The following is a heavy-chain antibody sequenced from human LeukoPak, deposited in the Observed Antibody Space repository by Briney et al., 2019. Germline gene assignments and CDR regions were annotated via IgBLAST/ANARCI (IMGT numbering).Heavy chain of an antibody. CDR3: ARMPQRGYSYGFDY. Sequence: SGPALVKPTQPLTLTCTFSGFSLSTSGMCVSWIRQPPGKALEWLARIDWDDDKYYSTSLKTRLTISKDTSKNQVVLTMTNMDPVDTATYYCARMPQRGYSYGFDYWGQGTLVTVSS. V-gene: IGHV2-70*11. CDR1: GFSLSTSGMC. CDR2: IDWDDDK. D-gene: IGHD5-18*01. J-gene: IGHJ4*02.